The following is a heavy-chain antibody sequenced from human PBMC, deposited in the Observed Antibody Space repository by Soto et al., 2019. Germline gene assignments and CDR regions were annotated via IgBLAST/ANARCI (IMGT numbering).Heavy chain of an antibody. CDR2: IYSTGTT. J-gene: IGHJ4*02. CDR1: GFTVGNNY. V-gene: IGHV3-53*01. D-gene: IGHD3-10*01. Sequence: EVQLVESGGGLIQPGGSLKLSCAASGFTVGNNYMSWVRQAPGKGLEWVSLIYSTGTTKYADSVKGRFTVSRDNAKNTLYLQMNSLRAEDTAVYYCAKDGRGSGSHYYSFGYRGQGTLVTVSS. CDR3: AKDGRGSGSHYYSFGY.